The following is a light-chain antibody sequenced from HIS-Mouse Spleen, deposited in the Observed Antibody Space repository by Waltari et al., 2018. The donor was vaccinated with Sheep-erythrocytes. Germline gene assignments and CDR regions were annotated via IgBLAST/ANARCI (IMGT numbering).Light chain of an antibody. CDR1: SSNIGAGYD. CDR2: GNS. Sequence: QSVLTQPPSVSGAPGQRVTISCTGSSSNIGAGYDVHVYQQLPGTAPKLLIYGNSNRPSGVPDRFSGSKSGTSASLAITGLQAEDEADYYCQSYDSSLSAVVFGGGTKLTVL. J-gene: IGLJ2*01. CDR3: QSYDSSLSAVV. V-gene: IGLV1-40*01.